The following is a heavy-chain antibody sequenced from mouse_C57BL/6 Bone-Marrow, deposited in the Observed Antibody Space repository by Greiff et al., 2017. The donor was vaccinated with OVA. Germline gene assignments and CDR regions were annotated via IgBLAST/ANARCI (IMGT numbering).Heavy chain of an antibody. CDR3: APLIYYDYDGGFAY. D-gene: IGHD2-4*01. V-gene: IGHV8-8*01. CDR1: GFSLSTFGMG. CDR2: IWWDDDK. Sequence: QVTLKVSGPGILQPSQTLSLTCSFSGFSLSTFGMGVGWIRQPSGKGLEWLAHIWWDDDKYYNPALKSRLTISKDTSKNQVFLKIANVDTADTATYYCAPLIYYDYDGGFAYWGQGTLVTVSA. J-gene: IGHJ3*01.